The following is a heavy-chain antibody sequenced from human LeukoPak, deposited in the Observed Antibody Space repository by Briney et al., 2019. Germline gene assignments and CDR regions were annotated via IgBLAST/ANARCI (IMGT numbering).Heavy chain of an antibody. CDR3: ARDDYSSGWYCAY. Sequence: GGSLRLSCAASGFSFSNYGMHWVRQAPGKGLEWVAFIARDRNNKYYADSVKGRFTISRDNSKNTLYLQMNSLRAEDTAVYYCARDDYSSGWYCAYWGQGALVTVSS. J-gene: IGHJ4*02. V-gene: IGHV3-30*02. CDR2: IARDRNNK. D-gene: IGHD6-19*01. CDR1: GFSFSNYG.